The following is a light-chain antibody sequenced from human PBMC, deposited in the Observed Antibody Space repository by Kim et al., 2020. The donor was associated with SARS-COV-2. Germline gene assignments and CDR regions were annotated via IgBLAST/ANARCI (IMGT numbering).Light chain of an antibody. V-gene: IGLV10-54*04. Sequence: HTATRTCTGNSNNVGDQGAAWLQQHQGHPPKLLSYRNDNRPSGISERFSASRSGNTASLTITGLQPEDEADYYCSAWDSSLSAWVFGGGTKLTLL. CDR3: SAWDSSLSAWV. CDR2: RND. CDR1: SNNVGDQG. J-gene: IGLJ3*02.